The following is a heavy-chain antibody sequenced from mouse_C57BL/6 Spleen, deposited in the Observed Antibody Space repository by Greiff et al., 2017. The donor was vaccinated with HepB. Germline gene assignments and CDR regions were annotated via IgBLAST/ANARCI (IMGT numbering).Heavy chain of an antibody. CDR2: ISSGSSTI. D-gene: IGHD4-1*01. J-gene: IGHJ1*03. CDR1: GFTFSDYG. CDR3: ARVDWGFYWYFDV. V-gene: IGHV5-17*01. Sequence: EVNVVESGGGLVKPGGSLKLSCAASGFTFSDYGMHWVRQAPEKGLEWVAYISSGSSTIYYADTVKGRFTISRDNAKNTLFLQMTSLRSEDTAMYYCARVDWGFYWYFDVWGTGTTVTVSS.